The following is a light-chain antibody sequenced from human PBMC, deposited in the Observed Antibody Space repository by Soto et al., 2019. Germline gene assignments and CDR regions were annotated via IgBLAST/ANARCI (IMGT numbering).Light chain of an antibody. J-gene: IGKJ5*01. CDR3: QQGHSTPIT. CDR1: QSISTY. Sequence: DIQMTQSPSSLSASVVDRFTITFRTSQSISTYLNWYQQKPGEVPKLLIYGASSLQNGVPSRFRGSGSETDFTLTITSLQPEDFATYYCQQGHSTPITFGQGTRLEIK. V-gene: IGKV1-39*01. CDR2: GAS.